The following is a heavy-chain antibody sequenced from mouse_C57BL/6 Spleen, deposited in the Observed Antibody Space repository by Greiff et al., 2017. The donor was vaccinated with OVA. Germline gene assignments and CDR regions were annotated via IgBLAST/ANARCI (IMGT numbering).Heavy chain of an antibody. J-gene: IGHJ1*03. CDR1: GFTFSSYA. CDR2: ISDGGSYT. CDR3: ARDVEVTTVVAEGYFDV. Sequence: EVKVVESGGGLVKPGGSLKLSCAASGFTFSSYAMSWVRQTPEKRLEWVATISDGGSYTYYPDNVKGRFTISRDNAKNNLYLQMSHLKSEDTAMYYCARDVEVTTVVAEGYFDVWGTGTTVTVSS. D-gene: IGHD1-1*01. V-gene: IGHV5-4*01.